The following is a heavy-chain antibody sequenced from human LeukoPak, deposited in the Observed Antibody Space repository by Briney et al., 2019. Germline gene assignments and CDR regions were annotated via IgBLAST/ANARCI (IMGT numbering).Heavy chain of an antibody. V-gene: IGHV1-2*02. J-gene: IGHJ4*02. CDR1: GYTFTGYY. D-gene: IGHD5-18*01. CDR2: INPNSGGT. CDR3: ARDLGGYGYGSIAFDY. Sequence: ASVKVSCKASGYTFTGYYMHWVRQAPGQGLEWMGWINPNSGGTNYAQKFQGRVTMTRDTSISTACMELSRLRSDDTAVYYCARDLGGYGYGSIAFDYWGQGTLVTVPS.